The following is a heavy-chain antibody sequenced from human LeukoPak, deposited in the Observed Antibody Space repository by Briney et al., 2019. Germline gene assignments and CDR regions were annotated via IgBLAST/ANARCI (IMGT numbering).Heavy chain of an antibody. Sequence: SGTLSLTCTGSGGSISSYYWSWIRQPPGKGLEWIGYIYYSGSTNYNPSLKSRVTISVDTSKNQFSLKLSSVTAADTAVYYCARGRYYGSGTSYYYGMDVWGQGTTVTVSS. CDR1: GGSISSYY. CDR3: ARGRYYGSGTSYYYGMDV. J-gene: IGHJ6*02. CDR2: IYYSGST. D-gene: IGHD3-10*01. V-gene: IGHV4-59*01.